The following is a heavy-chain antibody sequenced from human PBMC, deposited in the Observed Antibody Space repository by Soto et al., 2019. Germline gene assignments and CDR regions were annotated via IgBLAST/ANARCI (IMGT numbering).Heavy chain of an antibody. CDR1: AFTFSTYS. D-gene: IGHD4-4*01. Sequence: GPLRLSRAASAFTFSTYSMSWVRQAPGKGLEWVSSISGSGNYTHYADFLRGRFTISRDNAKTSLYLQMNSLRAEDTAVYYCAREGINNYNEYYFDSWGQGTVVTV. J-gene: IGHJ4*02. CDR2: ISGSGNYT. V-gene: IGHV3-21*01. CDR3: AREGINNYNEYYFDS.